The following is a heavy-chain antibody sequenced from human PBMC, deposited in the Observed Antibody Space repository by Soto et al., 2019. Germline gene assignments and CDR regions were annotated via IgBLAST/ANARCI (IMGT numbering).Heavy chain of an antibody. Sequence: GGSLRLSCAASGFTFSSYAMSWVRQAPGKGLEWVSAISGSGGSTYYADSVKGRFTISRDNSKNTLYLQMNSLRAEDTAVYYCAKDQAGIAARLGYSYCMHVWGQGTTVTVSS. CDR3: AKDQAGIAARLGYSYCMHV. V-gene: IGHV3-23*01. CDR1: GFTFSSYA. J-gene: IGHJ6*02. D-gene: IGHD6-25*01. CDR2: ISGSGGST.